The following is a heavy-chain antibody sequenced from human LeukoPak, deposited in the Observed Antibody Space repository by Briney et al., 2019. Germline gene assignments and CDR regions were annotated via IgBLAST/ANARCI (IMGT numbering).Heavy chain of an antibody. J-gene: IGHJ3*02. V-gene: IGHV4-59*01. CDR3: ARAHYDFWSGYLDAFDI. CDR2: IYYSGST. Sequence: ETLSLTCTVSGGSISSYYWSWIRQPPGKGLEWIGYIYYSGSTNYNPSLKSRVTISVDTSKNQFSLRLSSVTAADTAVYYCARAHYDFWSGYLDAFDIWGQGTMVTVSS. CDR1: GGSISSYY. D-gene: IGHD3-3*01.